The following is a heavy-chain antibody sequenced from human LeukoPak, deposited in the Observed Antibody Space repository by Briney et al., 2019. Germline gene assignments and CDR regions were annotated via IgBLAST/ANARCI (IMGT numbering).Heavy chain of an antibody. CDR2: VSSDGTT. J-gene: IGHJ4*02. V-gene: IGHV4-59*08. CDR3: ARLDCLIEGCYNH. D-gene: IGHD2-15*01. Sequence: SETLSLTCSVSGDSVTSSYWNWIRQPPGKGLEWIGYVSSDGTTNYNPSLRSRLIMPVDTAKNDISLTLTSVTAADTAIYYCARLDCLIEGCYNHWGRGTLVTVSS. CDR1: GDSVTSSY.